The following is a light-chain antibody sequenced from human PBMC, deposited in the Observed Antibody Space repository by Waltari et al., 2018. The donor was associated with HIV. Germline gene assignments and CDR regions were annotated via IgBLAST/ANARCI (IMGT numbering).Light chain of an antibody. J-gene: IGLJ2*01. CDR3: CSYAGSSTLI. V-gene: IGLV2-23*02. CDR2: EVG. CDR1: SSDVGSYNL. Sequence: QSALTQPASVSGSPGPSTTISCTGTSSDVGSYNLVSWYQQNPDKAPKLIIYEVGQRPSVVSDRLSVAKSCNTASLTISGLQAEDEAAYYCCSYAGSSTLIFGGGTKLTVL.